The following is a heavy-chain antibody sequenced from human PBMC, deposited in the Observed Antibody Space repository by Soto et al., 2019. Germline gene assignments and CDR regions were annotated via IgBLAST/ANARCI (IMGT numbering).Heavy chain of an antibody. CDR1: ADSLSGYS. V-gene: IGHV4-59*01. J-gene: IGHJ3*02. Sequence: QVQLQESGPGLVKPSETLSLICTGSADSLSGYSWTWIRQPPGKGLEWLVLTYYDGTTHYNPSLKSRLTISIDTSNNQFSLRLTSVSAADTAVYFCARLWGPDNWGLQAFDIWGQGAMVPVS. CDR3: ARLWGPDNWGLQAFDI. D-gene: IGHD7-27*01. CDR2: TYYDGTT.